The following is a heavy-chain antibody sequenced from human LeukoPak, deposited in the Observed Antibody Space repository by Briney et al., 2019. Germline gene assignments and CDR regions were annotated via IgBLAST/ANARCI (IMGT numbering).Heavy chain of an antibody. Sequence: GGSLRLSCAASGFTFSSYSMNWVRQAPGKGLEWVSSISSSSSYIYYADSVKGRFTISRDNAKNSLYLQMNSLRAEDTAVYYCARTPEQRLVRWFDPWGQGTLVTVSS. CDR3: ARTPEQRLVRWFDP. CDR2: ISSSSSYI. D-gene: IGHD6-13*01. V-gene: IGHV3-21*01. J-gene: IGHJ5*02. CDR1: GFTFSSYS.